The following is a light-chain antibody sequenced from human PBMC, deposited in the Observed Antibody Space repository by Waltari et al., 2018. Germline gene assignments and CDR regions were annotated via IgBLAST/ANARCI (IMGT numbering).Light chain of an antibody. CDR3: QQYYSTLPYT. J-gene: IGKJ2*01. Sequence: DILMTQSPDSLAVSLGERATINCKSSQNVLFISNNKNYLAWYQQKPGQAPKLLIYWASTLESGVPDRFSGSGSGTDFTLTISNLQAEDVAVYYCQQYYSTLPYTFGQGTKLEIK. CDR1: QNVLFISNNKNY. CDR2: WAS. V-gene: IGKV4-1*01.